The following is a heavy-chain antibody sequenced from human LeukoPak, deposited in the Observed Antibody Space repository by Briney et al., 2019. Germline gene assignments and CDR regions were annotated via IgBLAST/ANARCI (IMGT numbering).Heavy chain of an antibody. CDR1: GGSITSSDYY. CDR2: FYYSGIT. CDR3: ASHHSGASPSEAFDI. Sequence: SETLSLTCTVSGGSITSSDYYWDWIRQPTGKELEWIGNFYYSGITYYNPSLRSRVTISVDTSKNQFSLKLSSVTAADTAVYYCASHHSGASPSEAFDIWGHGTMVTVSS. D-gene: IGHD5-12*01. V-gene: IGHV4-39*01. J-gene: IGHJ3*02.